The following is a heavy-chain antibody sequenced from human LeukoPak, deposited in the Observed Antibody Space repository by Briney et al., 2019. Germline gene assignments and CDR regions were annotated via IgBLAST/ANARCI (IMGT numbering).Heavy chain of an antibody. V-gene: IGHV3-30*01. D-gene: IGHD6-13*01. J-gene: IGHJ1*01. CDR1: GFTFSSYA. CDR2: ISHDGSNK. CDR3: AGSPKYSSSWYEYFQH. Sequence: PGRSLRLSCAASGFTFSSYAIHWVRQAPGKGLEWVAAISHDGSNKYHADSVKGRFTISRDNSKNTVYLQMNSLRAEDTAVYFCAGSPKYSSSWYEYFQHWGQGTLVTVSS.